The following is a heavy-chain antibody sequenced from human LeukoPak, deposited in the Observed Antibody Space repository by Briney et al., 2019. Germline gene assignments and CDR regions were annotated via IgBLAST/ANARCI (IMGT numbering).Heavy chain of an antibody. J-gene: IGHJ6*02. CDR3: ARVGGSSWTPGTYYYYGMDV. CDR1: GYIFTDYY. CDR2: INPNSGGT. D-gene: IGHD6-13*01. V-gene: IGHV1/OR15-1*04. Sequence: ASVKVSCKASGYIFTDYYMHWVRQAPGQELGWMGRINPNSGGTNYAQKLQGRVTMTTDTFTSTAYMELRSLRSDDTAVYYCARVGGSSWTPGTYYYYGMDVWGQGTTVTVSS.